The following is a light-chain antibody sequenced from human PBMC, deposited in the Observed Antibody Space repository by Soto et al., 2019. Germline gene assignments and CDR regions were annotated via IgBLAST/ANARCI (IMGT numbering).Light chain of an antibody. J-gene: IGKJ5*01. Sequence: EIVLTQSPGTLSVSPGERATLSCRASQSVGSTFLAWYQQKPGQAPRLLIYGVSKRATGIPARFSGSGSGTEFTLTISSLQSEDFAVYYCQHYHGWPITFGQGTRLEIK. CDR2: GVS. CDR1: QSVGSTF. CDR3: QHYHGWPIT. V-gene: IGKV3-15*01.